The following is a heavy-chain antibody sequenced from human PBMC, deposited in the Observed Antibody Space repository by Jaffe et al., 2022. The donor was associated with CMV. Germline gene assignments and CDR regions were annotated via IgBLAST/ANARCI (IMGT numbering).Heavy chain of an antibody. D-gene: IGHD6-6*01. CDR2: IIPIFGTA. V-gene: IGHV1-69*01. CDR3: ARGSSSISLGPPNNHYYYYYYGMDV. CDR1: GGTFSSYA. Sequence: QVQLVQSGAEVKKPGSSVKVSCKASGGTFSSYAISWVRQAPGQGLEWMGGIIPIFGTANYAQKFQGRVTITADESTSTAYMELSSLRSEDTAVYYCARGSSSISLGPPNNHYYYYYYGMDVWGQGTTVTVSS. J-gene: IGHJ6*02.